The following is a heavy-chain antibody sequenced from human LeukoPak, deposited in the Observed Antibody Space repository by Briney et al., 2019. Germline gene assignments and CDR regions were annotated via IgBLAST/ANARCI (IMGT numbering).Heavy chain of an antibody. D-gene: IGHD3-3*01. J-gene: IGHJ6*03. Sequence: SETLSLTCTVSGGSISSSSYYWGWIRQPPGKGLEWIGSIYYSGSTYYNPSLKSRVTISVDTSKNQFSLKLSSVTAADTAVYYCARVSNRRITIFGGHLGSGTNYYYMDVWGKGTTVTVSS. V-gene: IGHV4-39*01. CDR3: ARVSNRRITIFGGHLGSGTNYYYMDV. CDR2: IYYSGST. CDR1: GGSISSSSYY.